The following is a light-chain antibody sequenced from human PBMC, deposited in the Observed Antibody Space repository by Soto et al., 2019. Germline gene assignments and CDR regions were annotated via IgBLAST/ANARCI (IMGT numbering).Light chain of an antibody. V-gene: IGLV2-23*01. J-gene: IGLJ2*01. Sequence: QSVLAQPASVSGSPGQSITISCTGTRSDVGGYTLVSWFQQYPGKAPKLMIYEDNKRPSGVSARFSGSKSGNTASLTICGLQAEDEADYYCCSYAGSSAVLFGGGTKLTVL. CDR1: RSDVGGYTL. CDR2: EDN. CDR3: CSYAGSSAVL.